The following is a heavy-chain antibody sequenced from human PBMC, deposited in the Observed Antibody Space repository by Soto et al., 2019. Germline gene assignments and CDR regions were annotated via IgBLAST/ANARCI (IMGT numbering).Heavy chain of an antibody. Sequence: QVQLQESGPGLVKPSETLSLTCTVSGGSISSYYWSWIRQPPGKGLEWIGYIYYSGSTNYNHSLKSRVTISVDTSKNQFSLKLSSVTAADTAVYYCARDIRGYSYGTNYYYYYGMDVWGQGTTVTVSS. D-gene: IGHD5-18*01. CDR3: ARDIRGYSYGTNYYYYYGMDV. J-gene: IGHJ6*02. CDR1: GGSISSYY. CDR2: IYYSGST. V-gene: IGHV4-59*01.